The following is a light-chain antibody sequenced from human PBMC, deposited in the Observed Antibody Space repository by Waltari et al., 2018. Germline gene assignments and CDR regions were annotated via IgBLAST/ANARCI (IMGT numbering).Light chain of an antibody. Sequence: QSALTQPASVSGSHGQSITISCTGTSSDVGGYNYVSWYQQHPGKAPKLMIYDVSKRPSGVSNRFSGSKSGNTASLTISGLQAEDEADYYCSSYTSSSTSVVFGGGTKLTVL. J-gene: IGLJ2*01. CDR2: DVS. CDR1: SSDVGGYNY. V-gene: IGLV2-14*01. CDR3: SSYTSSSTSVV.